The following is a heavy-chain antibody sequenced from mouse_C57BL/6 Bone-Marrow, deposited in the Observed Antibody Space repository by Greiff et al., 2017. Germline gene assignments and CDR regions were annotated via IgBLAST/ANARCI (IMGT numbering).Heavy chain of an antibody. V-gene: IGHV1-55*01. J-gene: IGHJ4*01. CDR1: GYTFTSYW. D-gene: IGHD2-4*01. CDR2: IYPGSGST. CDR3: ARRPYDYDEGPYAMDY. Sequence: QVQLQQPGAELVKPGASVKMSCKASGYTFTSYWITWVKQRPGQGLEWIGDIYPGSGSTNYNEKFKSKATLTVDTSSSTAYMQLRSLTSEDSAVYDCARRPYDYDEGPYAMDYWGQGTSVTVSS.